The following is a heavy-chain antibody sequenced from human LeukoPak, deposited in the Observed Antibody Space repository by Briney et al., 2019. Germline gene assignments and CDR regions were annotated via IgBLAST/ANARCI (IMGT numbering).Heavy chain of an antibody. CDR2: LFNSGST. D-gene: IGHD3-10*01. Sequence: TSETLSLTCTVSGGSMSSSSYYYYWGWIRRPPGKGLEWIGSLFNSGSTYYNPSLKSRLTMSVDTSKNQFSMRLTSVTAADTAVYYCARNNSMVRGALDYWGQGILVTVSS. V-gene: IGHV4-39*01. CDR3: ARNNSMVRGALDY. J-gene: IGHJ4*01. CDR1: GGSMSSSSYYYY.